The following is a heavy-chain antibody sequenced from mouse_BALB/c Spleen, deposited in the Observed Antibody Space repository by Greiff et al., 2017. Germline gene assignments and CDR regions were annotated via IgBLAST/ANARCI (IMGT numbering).Heavy chain of an antibody. CDR3: ARGKDGNYGFAY. D-gene: IGHD2-1*01. CDR1: GYAFTNYL. J-gene: IGHJ3*01. Sequence: QVQLKQSGAELVRPGTSVKVSCKASGYAFTNYLIEWVKQRPGQGLEWIGVINPGSGGTNYNEKFKGKATLTADKSSSTAYMQLSSLTSDDSAVYFCARGKDGNYGFAYWGQGTLVTVSA. CDR2: INPGSGGT. V-gene: IGHV1-54*01.